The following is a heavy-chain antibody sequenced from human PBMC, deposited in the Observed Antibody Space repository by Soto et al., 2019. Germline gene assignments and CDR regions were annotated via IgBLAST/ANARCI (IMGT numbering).Heavy chain of an antibody. CDR2: ISAYNGNT. Sequence: QVQLVQSGAEVKKPGASVKVSCKASGYTFTSYGISWVRQAPGQGLEWMGWISAYNGNTNYAQKLQGRVTMTTDTSTSSVYMELRSLRSDDTAVYYCATSPSVDGYSHFQHWGQGALVTVSS. CDR1: GYTFTSYG. D-gene: IGHD2-15*01. CDR3: ATSPSVDGYSHFQH. J-gene: IGHJ1*01. V-gene: IGHV1-18*01.